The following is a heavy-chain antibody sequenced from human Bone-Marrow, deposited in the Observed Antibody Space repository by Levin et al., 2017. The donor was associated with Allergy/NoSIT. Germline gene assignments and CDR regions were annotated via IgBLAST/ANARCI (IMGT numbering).Heavy chain of an antibody. CDR1: GGSVSSTNYY. J-gene: IGHJ4*02. CDR3: AREGAAKFDL. CDR2: IYYSGTT. D-gene: IGHD6-25*01. V-gene: IGHV4-61*01. Sequence: AGGSLRLSCTVSGGSVSSTNYYWSWIRQPPGKGLEWIGYIYYSGTTSYNPSLKSRVTISLDTSKSQFSLKLSSVTAADTAIYYCAREGAAKFDLWGQGTLVTVSS.